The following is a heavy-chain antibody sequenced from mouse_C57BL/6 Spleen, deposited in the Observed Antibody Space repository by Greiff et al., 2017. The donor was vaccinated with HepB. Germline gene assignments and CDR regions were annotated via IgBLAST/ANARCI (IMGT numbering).Heavy chain of an antibody. CDR2: IHPNSGST. Sequence: VQLQQPGAELVKPGASVKLSCKASGYTFTSYWMHWVKQRPGQGLEWIGMIHPNSGSTNYNEKFKSKATLTVDKSSSTAYMQLSSPTSEDSAVYYCARLGNGYDFDYWGQGTTLTVSS. V-gene: IGHV1-64*01. CDR3: ARLGNGYDFDY. J-gene: IGHJ2*01. D-gene: IGHD2-2*01. CDR1: GYTFTSYW.